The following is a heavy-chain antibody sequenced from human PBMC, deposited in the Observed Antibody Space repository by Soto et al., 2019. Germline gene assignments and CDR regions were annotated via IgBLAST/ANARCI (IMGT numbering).Heavy chain of an antibody. CDR2: ISYDGSNK. Sequence: GGSLRLSCAASGFTFSSYGMHWFRQAPGKGLEWVAVISYDGSNKYYADSVKGRFTISRDNSKNTLYLQMNSLRAEDTAVYYCAKAPPIITIFGVVAGFDYWGQGTLVTVSS. V-gene: IGHV3-30*18. J-gene: IGHJ4*02. D-gene: IGHD3-3*01. CDR3: AKAPPIITIFGVVAGFDY. CDR1: GFTFSSYG.